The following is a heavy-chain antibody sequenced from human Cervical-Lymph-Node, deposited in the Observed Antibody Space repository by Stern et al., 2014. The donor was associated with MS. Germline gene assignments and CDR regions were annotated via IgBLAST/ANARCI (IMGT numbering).Heavy chain of an antibody. CDR1: GDTFSSYA. V-gene: IGHV1-69*06. D-gene: IGHD1-26*01. J-gene: IGHJ4*02. CDR2: ITPVFGTT. Sequence: QVQPVQSGAEVKKPGSSVKVSCKASGDTFSSYAINWVRQVPGQGLEWMGGITPVFGTTNYAQKFQGRVTITADKSTNTAYMELMTLRSEDTAVYYCARGGGLVGYFDYWGQGTLVSVSS. CDR3: ARGGGLVGYFDY.